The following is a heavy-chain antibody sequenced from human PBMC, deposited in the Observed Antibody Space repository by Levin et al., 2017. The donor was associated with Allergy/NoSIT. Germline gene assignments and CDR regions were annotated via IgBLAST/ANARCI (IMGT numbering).Heavy chain of an antibody. Sequence: SETLSLNCAVSGYSISSGYYWGWIRQSPGRGLEWIGSIFHSGTTYYNLSLKSRVTLSVDTSKNQFSLKLISVTAADTAVYYCVSSWYNWNSHYYYYYMGAWGKGTTVTVSS. CDR2: IFHSGTT. V-gene: IGHV4-38-2*01. J-gene: IGHJ6*03. D-gene: IGHD1-20*01. CDR1: GYSISSGYY. CDR3: VSSWYNWNSHYYYYYMGA.